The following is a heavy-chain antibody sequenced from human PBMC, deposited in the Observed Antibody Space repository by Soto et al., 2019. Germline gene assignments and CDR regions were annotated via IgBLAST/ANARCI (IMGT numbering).Heavy chain of an antibody. CDR1: GDSMTSGDYS. CDR3: ARGDYQYSTDY. Sequence: QLQLQESGSRLVRSSPTLSLTCPVSGDSMTSGDYSWSWIRQPPGKGLEWLGYIYSTGNTHYSPSLKSRVSIAQDRSKNQCSLELTSVTAADTAGYYCARGDYQYSTDYWGQGTLVTVSS. D-gene: IGHD2-2*01. CDR2: IYSTGNT. J-gene: IGHJ4*02. V-gene: IGHV4-30-2*01.